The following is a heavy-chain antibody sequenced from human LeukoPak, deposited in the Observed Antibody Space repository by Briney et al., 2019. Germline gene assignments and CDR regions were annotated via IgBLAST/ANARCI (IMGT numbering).Heavy chain of an antibody. CDR1: GFTVSSNY. J-gene: IGHJ4*02. CDR2: IYSGGNT. D-gene: IGHD4-17*01. V-gene: IGHV3-66*01. CDR3: TYGGNFDY. Sequence: PGGSLRLSCVVSGFTVSSNYMSWVRQAPGKGLEWVSVIYSGGNTYYADSVKGRFTISRDNSKNTLYLQMNSLRAEDTALYYCTYGGNFDYWGQGTLVTVSS.